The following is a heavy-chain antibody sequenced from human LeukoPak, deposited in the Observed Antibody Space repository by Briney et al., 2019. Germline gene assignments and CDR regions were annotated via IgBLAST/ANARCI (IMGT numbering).Heavy chain of an antibody. CDR2: IRYDGSNK. CDR1: GFTFSSYG. Sequence: GGSLGLSCAASGFTFSSYGMPWVRQAPGKGLEWVAFIRYDGSNKYYADSVEGRFTISRDNSKNTLYLQMNSLRAEDTAVYYCATSIAAAGTVDYWGQGTLVTVSS. D-gene: IGHD6-13*01. J-gene: IGHJ4*02. CDR3: ATSIAAAGTVDY. V-gene: IGHV3-30*02.